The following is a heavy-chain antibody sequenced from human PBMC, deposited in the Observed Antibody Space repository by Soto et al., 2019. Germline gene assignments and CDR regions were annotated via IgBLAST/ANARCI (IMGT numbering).Heavy chain of an antibody. CDR1: GFTFRNYA. V-gene: IGHV3-23*01. Sequence: GGSLRLSCAASGFTFRNYAMNWVRQAPGKGLEWVSGISVSGGSTYYADSVKGRFTVSRDNSKNTVYLQMNSLRVEDTAVYFCAQGMYYYDSSGYRLFDYWGQGTLVTVSS. CDR2: ISVSGGST. J-gene: IGHJ4*02. CDR3: AQGMYYYDSSGYRLFDY. D-gene: IGHD3-22*01.